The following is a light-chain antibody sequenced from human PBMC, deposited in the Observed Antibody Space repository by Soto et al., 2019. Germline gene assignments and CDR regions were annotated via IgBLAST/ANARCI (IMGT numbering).Light chain of an antibody. J-gene: IGLJ2*01. Sequence: QSALTQPASVSGSPGQSITISCTGTSSDVGYYDYISWYQQHPGKAPKLMIYEVSYRPSGVSNRFSGSKSGITASLTISGLQAEDEADYYCSSYTRSTTVLFGGGTQLTVL. CDR1: SSDVGYYDY. V-gene: IGLV2-14*01. CDR2: EVS. CDR3: SSYTRSTTVL.